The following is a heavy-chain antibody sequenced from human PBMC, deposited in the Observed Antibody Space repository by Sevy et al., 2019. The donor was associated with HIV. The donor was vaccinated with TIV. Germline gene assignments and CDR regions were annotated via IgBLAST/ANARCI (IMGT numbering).Heavy chain of an antibody. CDR1: GFSLSTTEVG. D-gene: IGHD3-22*01. CDR2: IYWNDDR. V-gene: IGHV2-5*01. CDR3: AHTSYDTSGYYNHDAFDI. Sequence: SGPTLVKPTQTLTLTCTFSGFSLSTTEVGVGWIRQPPGKALEWLALIYWNDDRRYSPSLKSRLTITTDTSKNQVVLTMTNMDPLDTATYYCAHTSYDTSGYYNHDAFDIWGQGTMVTVSS. J-gene: IGHJ3*02.